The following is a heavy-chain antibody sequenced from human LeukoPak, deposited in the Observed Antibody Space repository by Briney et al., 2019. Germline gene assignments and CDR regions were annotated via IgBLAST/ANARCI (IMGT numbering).Heavy chain of an antibody. CDR1: GGSISSYY. CDR3: ARRNHYFYYMDG. J-gene: IGHJ6*03. V-gene: IGHV4-4*09. Sequence: SETLSLTCTVSGGSISSYYWSWIRHAPVKGLEWIGYIFPTGSAFYNPSLESRVTISLDTSENQFSLTLSSVTAADTAVYYCARRNHYFYYMDGWGKGTTVTASS. CDR2: IFPTGSA.